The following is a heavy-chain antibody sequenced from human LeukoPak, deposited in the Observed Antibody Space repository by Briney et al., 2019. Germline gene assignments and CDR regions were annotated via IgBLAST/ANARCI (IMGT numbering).Heavy chain of an antibody. CDR1: GGPISSYY. V-gene: IGHV4-59*01. Sequence: SETLSLTCTVSGGPISSYYWSWIRQPPGKGLEWIGYIYYSGSTNYNPSLKSRVTISVDASKNQFSLKLSSVTAADTAVYYCARVDEVVGASGDYYYYYGMDVWGQGTTVTVSS. D-gene: IGHD1-26*01. CDR3: ARVDEVVGASGDYYYYYGMDV. J-gene: IGHJ6*02. CDR2: IYYSGST.